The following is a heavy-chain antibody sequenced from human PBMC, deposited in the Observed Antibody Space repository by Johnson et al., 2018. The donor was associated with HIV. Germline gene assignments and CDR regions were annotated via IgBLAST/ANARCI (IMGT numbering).Heavy chain of an antibody. CDR1: GFTFSSYW. D-gene: IGHD3-3*01. Sequence: VQLVESGGGLVQPGGSLRLSCAASGFTFSSYWMSWVRQAPGKGLEWVANIKQDGSEKYYVDSVKGRFTISRDNAKNSLYLQMNSLRAEDTAVYYWARSGSGYCDAVCGAAFDIWGQGTMVTVSS. CDR2: IKQDGSEK. J-gene: IGHJ3*02. V-gene: IGHV3-7*05. CDR3: ARSGSGYCDAVCGAAFDI.